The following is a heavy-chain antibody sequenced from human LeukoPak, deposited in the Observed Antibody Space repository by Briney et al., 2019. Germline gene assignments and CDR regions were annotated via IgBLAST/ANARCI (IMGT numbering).Heavy chain of an antibody. CDR3: ARAEREWYEILTGYLIPEHSYYYYMDV. Sequence: SVKVSCKASGYTFTCYYMHWVRQAPGQGLEWMGGIIPIFGTANYAQKFQGRVTITADKSTSTAYMELRSLRSDDTAVYYCARAEREWYEILTGYLIPEHSYYYYMDVWGKGTTVTVSS. J-gene: IGHJ6*03. D-gene: IGHD3-9*01. V-gene: IGHV1-69*06. CDR2: IIPIFGTA. CDR1: GYTFTCYY.